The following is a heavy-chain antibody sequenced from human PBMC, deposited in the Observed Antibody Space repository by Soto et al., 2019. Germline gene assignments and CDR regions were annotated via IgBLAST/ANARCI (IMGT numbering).Heavy chain of an antibody. J-gene: IGHJ4*02. V-gene: IGHV3-30*18. CDR2: ISYDGSNK. CDR1: GFTFSSYG. CDR3: AKGGPDAFCGGGICYFES. Sequence: PGGSLRLSCAASGFTFSSYGMHWVRQAPGKGLEWVAVISYDGSNKYYADSVKGRFTISRDNSKNTLYLQMNSLRREDTALYFCAKGGPDAFCGGGICYFESWGQGTQVTVSS. D-gene: IGHD2-21*01.